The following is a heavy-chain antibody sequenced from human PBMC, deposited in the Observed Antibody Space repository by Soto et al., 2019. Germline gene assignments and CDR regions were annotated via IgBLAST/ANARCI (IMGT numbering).Heavy chain of an antibody. J-gene: IGHJ1*01. D-gene: IGHD3-22*01. V-gene: IGHV4-39*01. CDR2: IYYSGAT. CDR3: GRYFDTRERPYFCH. Sequence: SETLSLTCTVSGGSIGRTTYYWGWIRQPPGQGLEWIGTIYYSGATYYNPSLKSRLTISVDTSKNQFSLKLTSVTAADTAVYYCGRYFDTRERPYFCHWGQGTLVTVSS. CDR1: GGSIGRTTYY.